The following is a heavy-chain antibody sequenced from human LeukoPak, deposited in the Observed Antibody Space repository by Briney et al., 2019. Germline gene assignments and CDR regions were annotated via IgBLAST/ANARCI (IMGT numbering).Heavy chain of an antibody. J-gene: IGHJ4*02. CDR1: GFTFSSYS. D-gene: IGHD6-19*01. CDR2: ISSSSSYI. Sequence: GGSLRLSCAASGFTFSSYSMNWVWQAPGKGLEWASSISSSSSYIYYADSVKGRFTISRDNAKNSLYLQMNSLRAEDTAVYYCARDSSYSSGRHSYWGQGTLVTVSS. V-gene: IGHV3-21*01. CDR3: ARDSSYSSGRHSY.